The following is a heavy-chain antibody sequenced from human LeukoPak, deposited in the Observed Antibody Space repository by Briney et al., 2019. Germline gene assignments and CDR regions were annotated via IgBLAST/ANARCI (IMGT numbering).Heavy chain of an antibody. CDR2: ISGSGGST. D-gene: IGHD3-22*01. J-gene: IGHJ4*02. CDR3: AKFKKDDYYDSSVYCGPAN. V-gene: IGHV3-23*01. Sequence: GGSLRLSCAASGFTCSSYAMSWAPQAPGKGLEWVSAISGSGGSTYYAHSVKGRFTISRDNSKNTLYLQMNSLRAEDTAVYYCAKFKKDDYYDSSVYCGPANWGQGTLVSVSS. CDR1: GFTCSSYA.